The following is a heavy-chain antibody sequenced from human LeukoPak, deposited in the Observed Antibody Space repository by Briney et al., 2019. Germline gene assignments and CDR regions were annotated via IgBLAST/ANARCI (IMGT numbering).Heavy chain of an antibody. Sequence: GGSLRLSCVASGSTFGSVWMSCVRQAPGKGLEWVGNIQPDGSEQYPVDSLRGRFTISRDNARNSLFLQMNNLRVEDTAVYYCTSQHYARFDPWGQGTLVTVSS. CDR3: TSQHYARFDP. CDR1: GSTFGSVW. CDR2: IQPDGSEQ. V-gene: IGHV3-7*01. D-gene: IGHD3-16*01. J-gene: IGHJ5*02.